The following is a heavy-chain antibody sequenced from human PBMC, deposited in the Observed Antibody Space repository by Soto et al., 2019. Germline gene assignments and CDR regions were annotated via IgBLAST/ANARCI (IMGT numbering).Heavy chain of an antibody. D-gene: IGHD2-21*02. Sequence: GGSLRLSCVGSGFTFSTYEMQWVRQAPGKGLEWVSYISSGGSTKFYGESVKGRFTVSRDNDRSSLYLQMNSLRVEDSGVYYCARIGTVLTPDDSWGQGT. CDR2: ISSGGSTK. V-gene: IGHV3-48*03. CDR3: ARIGTVLTPDDS. J-gene: IGHJ4*02. CDR1: GFTFSTYE.